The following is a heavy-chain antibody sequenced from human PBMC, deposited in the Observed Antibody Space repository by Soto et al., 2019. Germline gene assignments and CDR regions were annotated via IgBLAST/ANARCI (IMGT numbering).Heavy chain of an antibody. CDR1: GFTFSSYA. J-gene: IGHJ4*02. D-gene: IGHD3-9*01. CDR2: ISGSGGST. CDR3: XXGHYDILTGYQYYFDY. Sequence: EVQLLESGGGLVQPGGSLRLSCAASGFTFSSYAMSWVRQAPGKGLEWVSAISGSGGSTYYADSVKGRFTISRDNSKNTLXLQMNSLXXEXTXVYXXXXGHYDILTGYQYYFDYWGQGTLVTVSS. V-gene: IGHV3-23*01.